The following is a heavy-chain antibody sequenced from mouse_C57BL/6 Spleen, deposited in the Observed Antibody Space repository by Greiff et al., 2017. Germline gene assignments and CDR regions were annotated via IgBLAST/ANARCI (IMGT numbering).Heavy chain of an antibody. CDR3: ARRYSNYFDY. CDR1: GYTFTSYW. V-gene: IGHV1-69*01. D-gene: IGHD2-5*01. CDR2: IDPSDSYT. J-gene: IGHJ2*01. Sequence: VQLQQSGAELVMPGASVKLSCKASGYTFTSYWMHWVKQRPGQGLEWIGEIDPSDSYTNYNQKFKGKSTLTVDKSSSTAYMQLSSLTSEDSAVYYCARRYSNYFDYWGQGTTLTVSS.